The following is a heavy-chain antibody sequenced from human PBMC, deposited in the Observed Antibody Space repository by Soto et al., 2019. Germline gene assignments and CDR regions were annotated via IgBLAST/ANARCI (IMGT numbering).Heavy chain of an antibody. CDR1: GGSISSSSYY. CDR3: ARGRYCSGGSCYLTPTDY. CDR2: IYYSGST. J-gene: IGHJ4*02. Sequence: QLQLQESGPGLVKPSETLSLTCTVSGGSISSSSYYWGWIRQPPGKGLEWIGSIYYSGSTYYNPSLKSRVTISVDTSNNQFSLKLSSVTAADTAVYYCARGRYCSGGSCYLTPTDYWGQGTLVTVSS. V-gene: IGHV4-39*01. D-gene: IGHD2-15*01.